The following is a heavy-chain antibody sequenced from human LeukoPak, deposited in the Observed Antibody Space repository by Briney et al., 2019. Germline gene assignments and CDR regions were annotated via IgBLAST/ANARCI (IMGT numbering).Heavy chain of an antibody. CDR2: IYYSGST. Sequence: PSETLSLTCTVSGGSISSGSYCWGWIRQPPGKGLEWIGSIYYSGSTYYNPSLKSRVTISVDTSKNQFSLRVSSVTAADTAVYYCARHLNNCGDDCYIFDYWGQGTLVTVSS. CDR1: GGSISSGSYC. V-gene: IGHV4-39*01. D-gene: IGHD2-21*01. J-gene: IGHJ4*02. CDR3: ARHLNNCGDDCYIFDY.